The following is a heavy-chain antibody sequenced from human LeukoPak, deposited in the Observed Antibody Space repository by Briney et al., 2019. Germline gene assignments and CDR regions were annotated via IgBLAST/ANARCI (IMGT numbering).Heavy chain of an antibody. J-gene: IGHJ4*02. Sequence: SQTLSLTCAVSGDSISSGGYSWSWIRQPPGKGLEWIGYIYHGGSTNYNPSLKSRVTISVDTSKNQFSLKVSSVTAADTAVYYCARTGSSGWYSDYWGQGTLVTVSS. CDR2: IYHGGST. CDR3: ARTGSSGWYSDY. CDR1: GDSISSGGYS. V-gene: IGHV4-30-2*01. D-gene: IGHD6-19*01.